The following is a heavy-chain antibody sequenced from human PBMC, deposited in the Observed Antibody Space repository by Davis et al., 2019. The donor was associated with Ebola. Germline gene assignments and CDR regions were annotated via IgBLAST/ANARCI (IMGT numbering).Heavy chain of an antibody. V-gene: IGHV4-39*01. Sequence: SEPLSPTFTVPGGSISSISYYWAWTLQPPWTGLDRIGIIYSSGSTYYNPSLKSRVTISVDTSKNQFSLKLSSVTAADTAVYYCARLAYGSGWGNWFDPWGQGTLVTVSS. D-gene: IGHD3-10*01. J-gene: IGHJ5*02. CDR2: IYSSGST. CDR1: GGSISSISYY. CDR3: ARLAYGSGWGNWFDP.